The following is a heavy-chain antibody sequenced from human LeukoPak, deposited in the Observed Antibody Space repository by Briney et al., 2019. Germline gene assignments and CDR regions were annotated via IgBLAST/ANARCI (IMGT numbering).Heavy chain of an antibody. V-gene: IGHV1-69*05. Sequence: SVKVSCKASGGTLSSYAISWVRQAPGQGLEWMGGIIPIFGTANYAQKVQGRVRITTDESTSTAYMELSSLRSEDTAVYYCARGYCSSTSCSEGFFDYWGQGTLVTVSS. D-gene: IGHD2-2*01. CDR3: ARGYCSSTSCSEGFFDY. J-gene: IGHJ4*02. CDR1: GGTLSSYA. CDR2: IIPIFGTA.